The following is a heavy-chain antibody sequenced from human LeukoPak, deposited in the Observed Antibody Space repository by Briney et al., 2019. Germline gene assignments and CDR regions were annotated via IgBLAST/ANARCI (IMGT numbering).Heavy chain of an antibody. V-gene: IGHV4-38-2*02. J-gene: IGHJ4*02. CDR2: IYHSGST. Sequence: SETLSLTCTVSGYSISSGNYWGWIRQPPGKGLEWIGSIYHSGSTYYNPSLKSRVTISVDTSKNQFSLKLSSVTAADTAVYYCARRGYYDRRFDYWGQGTLVTVSS. CDR1: GYSISSGNY. D-gene: IGHD3-22*01. CDR3: ARRGYYDRRFDY.